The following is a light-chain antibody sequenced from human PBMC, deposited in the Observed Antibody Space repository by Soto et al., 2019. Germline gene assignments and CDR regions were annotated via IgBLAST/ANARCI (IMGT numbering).Light chain of an antibody. CDR3: CSYTTSSTLV. Sequence: QSALTQPASVSGSPGQSITISCTGTSSDVGSYNLVSWYQHHPGKAPKLMIYEGSKRPSGLSSRFSGSKSGNTASLTISGLQAEDEADYFCCSYTTSSTLVCGTGTKVTVL. CDR1: SSDVGSYNL. CDR2: EGS. J-gene: IGLJ1*01. V-gene: IGLV2-14*02.